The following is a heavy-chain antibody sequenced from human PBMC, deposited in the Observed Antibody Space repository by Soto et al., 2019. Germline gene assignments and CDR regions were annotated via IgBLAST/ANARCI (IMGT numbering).Heavy chain of an antibody. Sequence: QLQLQESGPGLVKPSETLSLTCTVSGGSISSSSYYWGWIRQPPGKGLEWIGSIYYSGSTYYNPSLKSRVTISVDTSKNQFSLKLSSVTAADTAVYYCARLAARLLWYFDLWGRGTLVTVSS. D-gene: IGHD6-25*01. J-gene: IGHJ2*01. CDR2: IYYSGST. V-gene: IGHV4-39*01. CDR1: GGSISSSSYY. CDR3: ARLAARLLWYFDL.